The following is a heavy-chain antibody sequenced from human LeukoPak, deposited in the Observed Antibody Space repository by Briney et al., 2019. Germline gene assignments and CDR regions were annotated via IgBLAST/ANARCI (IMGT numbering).Heavy chain of an antibody. CDR2: IYYSGST. Sequence: SETLSLTCTVSGASISSYYWSWIRQPPGKGLEWIGYIYYSGSTNYNPSLKSRVTISVDTSKNQFSLKLSSVTAADTAVYYCARAKDSSGYYDYYYYMDVWGKGTTVTISS. CDR1: GASISSYY. V-gene: IGHV4-59*01. D-gene: IGHD3-22*01. J-gene: IGHJ6*03. CDR3: ARAKDSSGYYDYYYYMDV.